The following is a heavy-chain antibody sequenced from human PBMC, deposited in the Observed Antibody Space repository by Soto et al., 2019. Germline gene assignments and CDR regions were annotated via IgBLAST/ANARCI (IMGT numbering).Heavy chain of an antibody. CDR1: GFTFSSYA. V-gene: IGHV3-23*01. J-gene: IGHJ3*02. CDR2: ISGSGGST. CDR3: AKWDQVALDAFDI. Sequence: GGSLRLSCAASGFTFSSYAMSWVSQAPGKGLEWVSAISGSGGSTYYADSVKGRFTISRDNSKNTLYLQMNSLRAEDTAVYYCAKWDQVALDAFDIWGQGTMVTVSS. D-gene: IGHD5-12*01.